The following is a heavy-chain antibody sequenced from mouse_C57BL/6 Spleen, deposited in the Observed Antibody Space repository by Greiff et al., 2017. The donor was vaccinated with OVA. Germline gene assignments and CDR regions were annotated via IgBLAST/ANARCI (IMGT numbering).Heavy chain of an antibody. J-gene: IGHJ1*03. V-gene: IGHV5-16*01. CDR1: GFTFSDYY. Sequence: EVKLMESEGGLVQPGSSMKLSCTASGFTFSDYYMAWVRQVPEKGLEWVANINYDGSSTYYLDSLKSRFIISRDNAKNILYLQMSSLKSEDTATYYCARAERYFDVWGTGTTVTVSS. CDR2: INYDGSST. CDR3: ARAERYFDV.